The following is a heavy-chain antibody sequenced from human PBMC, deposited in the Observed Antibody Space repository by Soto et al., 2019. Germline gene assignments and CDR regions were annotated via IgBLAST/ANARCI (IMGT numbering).Heavy chain of an antibody. J-gene: IGHJ5*02. Sequence: QVQLQESGPGLVKPSETLSLTCSVSGDSVSRGTYYWSWIRQSPERGLEWIAYSSYSGSTSYNPSFKRRATISVDTAKNQFSLRLRSLTAEDTAVYYCARQKSGLEFYNYFDPWGPGTLVTVSS. CDR1: GDSVSRGTYY. CDR2: SSYSGST. D-gene: IGHD3-3*01. V-gene: IGHV4-61*01. CDR3: ARQKSGLEFYNYFDP.